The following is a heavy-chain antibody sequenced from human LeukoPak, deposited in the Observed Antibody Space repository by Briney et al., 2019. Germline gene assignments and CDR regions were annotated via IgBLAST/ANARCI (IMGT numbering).Heavy chain of an antibody. D-gene: IGHD3-10*01. CDR2: IRPAGDT. J-gene: IGHJ4*02. CDR3: ARGYMIRGGHYYFDF. V-gene: IGHV3-13*01. CDR1: GFTFSSYE. Sequence: PGGSLRLSCAVSGFTFSSYEMHWVRQPTGKGLEWVSAIRPAGDTYYPGSVKGRFTISRENAKNSLYLQMNSLRAGDTAVYYCARGYMIRGGHYYFDFWGQGTLVTVPS.